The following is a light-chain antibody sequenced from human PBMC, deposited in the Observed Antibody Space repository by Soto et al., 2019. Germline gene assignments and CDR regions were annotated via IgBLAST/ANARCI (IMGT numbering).Light chain of an antibody. CDR3: QQYNYWPT. V-gene: IGKV3-15*01. CDR1: QSVSSN. CDR2: GAS. Sequence: EIVMTQPPVTLSVSPGERATLSCRASQSVSSNLAWYQQKRGQAPRLLIYGASTRATGIPARFSGSGSGIEFTLIISSLQSEDFAVYYCQQYNYWPTCGQGTKVVIK. J-gene: IGKJ1*01.